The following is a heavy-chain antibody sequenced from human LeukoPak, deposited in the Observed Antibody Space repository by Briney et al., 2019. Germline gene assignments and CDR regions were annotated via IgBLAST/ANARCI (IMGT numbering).Heavy chain of an antibody. Sequence: SETLSLTCTVSGGSISSYYWSWIRQPPGKGLEWMGYIYYSGSTNYNPSLKRRGTITVDAAKNHILLKQSSVTGADTAVYYCARDSDFWSHRGYYGMDVWGQGTTVTVSS. CDR1: GGSISSYY. CDR2: IYYSGST. V-gene: IGHV4-59*01. CDR3: ARDSDFWSHRGYYGMDV. J-gene: IGHJ6*02. D-gene: IGHD3-3*01.